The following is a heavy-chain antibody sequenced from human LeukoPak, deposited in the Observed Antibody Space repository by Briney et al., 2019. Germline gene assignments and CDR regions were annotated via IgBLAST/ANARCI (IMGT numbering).Heavy chain of an antibody. V-gene: IGHV7-4-1*02. CDR3: ARELMGLRGEGAVAGNPRDY. Sequence: GASVKVSCKASGYTFTSYAMNWVRQAPGQGLEWMGWINTNTGNPTYAQGFTGRFVFSLDTSVSTAYLQISSLKAEDTAVYYCARELMGLRGEGAVAGNPRDYWGQGTLVTVSS. D-gene: IGHD6-19*01. CDR2: INTNTGNP. CDR1: GYTFTSYA. J-gene: IGHJ4*02.